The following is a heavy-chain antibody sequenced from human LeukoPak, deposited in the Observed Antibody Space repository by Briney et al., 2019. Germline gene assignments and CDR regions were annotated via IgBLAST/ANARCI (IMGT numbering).Heavy chain of an antibody. V-gene: IGHV3-53*01. D-gene: IGHD6-13*01. CDR1: GFTFSGSA. Sequence: GGSLRLSCAASGFTFSGSAMSWVRQAPGKGLEWVSVIYSGGSTYYADSVKGRFTISRDNSKNTLYLQMNSLRAEDTAVYYCARYSSSWYSFSPYGMDVWGQGTTVTVSS. CDR3: ARYSSSWYSFSPYGMDV. CDR2: IYSGGST. J-gene: IGHJ6*02.